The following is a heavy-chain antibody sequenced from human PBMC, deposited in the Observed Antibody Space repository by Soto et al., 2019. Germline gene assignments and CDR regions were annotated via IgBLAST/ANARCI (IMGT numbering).Heavy chain of an antibody. J-gene: IGHJ4*02. D-gene: IGHD3-22*01. V-gene: IGHV3-7*03. CDR2: LTPDGSTI. CDR1: GFTFSRYY. CDR3: AKGLYDSSGYLAH. Sequence: GGSLRLSCAASGFTFSRYYMTWVRQAPGKGPEWLTNLTPDGSTISYIDSVKGRFTISRDNAKNSLYLQMNSLRAEDTALYYCAKGLYDSSGYLAHWGQGTLVTAPQ.